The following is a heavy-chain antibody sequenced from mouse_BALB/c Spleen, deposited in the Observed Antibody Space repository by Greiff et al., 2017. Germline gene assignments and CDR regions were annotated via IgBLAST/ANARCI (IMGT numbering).Heavy chain of an antibody. CDR1: GFNIKDTY. V-gene: IGHV14-3*02. CDR3: ARDYGSSRGFAY. Sequence: EVMLVESGAELVKPGASVKLSCTASGFNIKDTYMHWVKQRPEQGLEWIGRIDPANGNTKYDPKFQGKATITADTSSNTAYLQLSSLTSEDTAVYYCARDYGSSRGFAYWGQGTLVTVSA. D-gene: IGHD1-1*01. CDR2: IDPANGNT. J-gene: IGHJ3*01.